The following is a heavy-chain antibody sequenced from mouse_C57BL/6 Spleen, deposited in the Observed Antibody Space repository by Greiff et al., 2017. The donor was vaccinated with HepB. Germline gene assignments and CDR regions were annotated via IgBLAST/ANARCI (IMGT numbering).Heavy chain of an antibody. V-gene: IGHV1-82*01. D-gene: IGHD1-1*01. CDR2: IYPGDGDT. CDR1: GYAFSSSW. J-gene: IGHJ1*03. CDR3: ARSRSTVVAKGYFDV. Sequence: QVQLQQSGPELVKPGASVKISCKASGYAFSSSWMNWVKQRPGKGLEWIGRIYPGDGDTNYNGKFKGKATLTADKSSSTAYMQLSSLTSEDSAVYFCARSRSTVVAKGYFDVWGTGTTVTVSS.